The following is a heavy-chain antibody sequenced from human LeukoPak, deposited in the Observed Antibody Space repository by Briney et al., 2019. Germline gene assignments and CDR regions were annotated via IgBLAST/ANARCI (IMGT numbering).Heavy chain of an antibody. J-gene: IGHJ4*02. CDR3: ARDLEALYGSGSYPGY. CDR2: INSDGRST. V-gene: IGHV3-74*01. D-gene: IGHD3-10*01. CDR1: GFTFSSYW. Sequence: PGGSLRLSCAASGFTFSSYWVHWVRPAAGEGRGWVSRINSDGRSTTYADSVKGRFTISRDNSNNTLQLQMNRLRAEDTAVYYCARDLEALYGSGSYPGYWGQGALVTVS.